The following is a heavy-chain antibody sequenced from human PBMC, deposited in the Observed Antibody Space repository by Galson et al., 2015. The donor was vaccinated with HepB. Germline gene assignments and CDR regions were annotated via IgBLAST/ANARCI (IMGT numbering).Heavy chain of an antibody. D-gene: IGHD6-19*01. J-gene: IGHJ4*02. CDR1: GGSISNNNYY. CDR2: IYYSGST. V-gene: IGHV4-39*01. CDR3: ARRANRSSGWPYYFDY. Sequence: ETLSLTCTVSGGSISNNNYYWGWIRQPPGKGLEWIGSIYYSGSTYYNPSLKSRVTISVDTSKNQFSLKLSSVTAADTTVYYCARRANRSSGWPYYFDYWGQGTLVTVSS.